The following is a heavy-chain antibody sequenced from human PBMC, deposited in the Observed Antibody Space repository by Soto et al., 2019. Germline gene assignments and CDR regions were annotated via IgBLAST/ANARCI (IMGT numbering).Heavy chain of an antibody. CDR3: AHMDYGFYGMDV. J-gene: IGHJ6*02. V-gene: IGHV2-5*02. Sequence: QITLKESGPTLVKPTQTLTLTCTFSGFSLSTSGVGVGWIRQPPGKALEWLAVICWDDDKRYSPSLKSRLTLTRDTSKNQVVLTMTDMDPVDTATYYCAHMDYGFYGMDVWGQGTTVPVSS. CDR2: ICWDDDK. D-gene: IGHD3-10*01. CDR1: GFSLSTSGVG.